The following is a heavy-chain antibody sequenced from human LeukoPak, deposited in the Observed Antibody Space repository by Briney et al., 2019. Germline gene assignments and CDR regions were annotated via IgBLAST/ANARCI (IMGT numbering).Heavy chain of an antibody. CDR1: GFMLSSYW. J-gene: IGHJ6*03. CDR2: IKQDGSEK. CDR3: ATERAGERPRPLLNYYYMDV. D-gene: IGHD3-16*01. Sequence: GGSLRLSCAASGFMLSSYWMSWVRQAPGKGLEWVANIKQDGSEKHYVDSVKGRFTISRDNAKNSLYLQMNSLRAEDTAVYYCATERAGERPRPLLNYYYMDVWGKGTTVTISS. V-gene: IGHV3-7*01.